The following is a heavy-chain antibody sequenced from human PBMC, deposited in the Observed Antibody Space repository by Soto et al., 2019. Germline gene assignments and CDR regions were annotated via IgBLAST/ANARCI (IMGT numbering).Heavy chain of an antibody. J-gene: IGHJ4*02. Sequence: PSETLSLTCTVSGGSISSSSYYWGWIRQPPGKGLEWIGSIYYSGSTYYNPSLKSRVTISVDTSKNQFSLKLSSVTAADTAVYYCAITPGRDIVATISAYWGQGTLVTVSS. CDR2: IYYSGST. D-gene: IGHD5-12*01. CDR1: GGSISSSSYY. CDR3: AITPGRDIVATISAY. V-gene: IGHV4-39*01.